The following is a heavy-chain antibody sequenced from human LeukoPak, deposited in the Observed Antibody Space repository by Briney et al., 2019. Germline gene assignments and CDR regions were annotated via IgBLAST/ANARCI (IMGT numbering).Heavy chain of an antibody. CDR3: ARVRRIAAAGAEYFQH. J-gene: IGHJ1*01. CDR2: MNPNSGNT. D-gene: IGHD6-13*01. CDR1: GYTFTSYD. Sequence: ASVKVSCKASGYTFTSYDINWVRQATGQGLEWMGWMNPNSGNTGYAQKLQGRVTMTTDTSTTTAYMELRSLRSDDTAVYYCARVRRIAAAGAEYFQHWGQGTLVTVSS. V-gene: IGHV1-8*01.